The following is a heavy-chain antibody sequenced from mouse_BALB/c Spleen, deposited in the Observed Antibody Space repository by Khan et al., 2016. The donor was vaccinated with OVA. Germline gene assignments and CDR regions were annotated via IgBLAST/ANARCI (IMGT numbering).Heavy chain of an antibody. J-gene: IGHJ4*01. CDR3: ARCLMYALDY. CDR1: GYTFTSYW. CDR2: IDPSDSET. Sequence: QVQLLQPGAELERPGASVKMSCKASGYTFTSYWMHWVKQRPGQGLEWIGMIDPSDSETNYNQMFKDKDTLTVETSSSTAYLQISSLTSEDSAVYYCARCLMYALDYWGQGTSLTVSS. D-gene: IGHD2-14*01. V-gene: IGHV1-59*01.